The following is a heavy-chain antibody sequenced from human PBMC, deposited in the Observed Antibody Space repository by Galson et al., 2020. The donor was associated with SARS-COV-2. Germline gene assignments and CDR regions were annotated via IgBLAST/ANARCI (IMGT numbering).Heavy chain of an antibody. V-gene: IGHV3-48*04. Sequence: GGSLRLSCAASGFTFSSYTMNWVRQAPVKGLELVAYIRSSSGTIYYADSVKGRFTISRDNAKNSLYLQLNSLSVEDTAVYYCAMERLEYWGQGTLVTVSS. CDR3: AMERLEY. D-gene: IGHD1-1*01. CDR2: IRSSSGTI. J-gene: IGHJ4*02. CDR1: GFTFSSYT.